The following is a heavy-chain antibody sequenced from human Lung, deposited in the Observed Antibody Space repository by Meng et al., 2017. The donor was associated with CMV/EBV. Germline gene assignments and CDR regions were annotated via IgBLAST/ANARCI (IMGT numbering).Heavy chain of an antibody. CDR1: GYTFHSYG. Sequence: SCKASGYTFHSYGISWVRQAPGQGLEWMGWISAYNGNTKYAQKLQGRVTMTTDTSTSTAYMELRSLRSDDTAVYYCGRGAGANWFDPWGQGTLVTVSS. CDR3: GRGAGANWFDP. D-gene: IGHD1-14*01. CDR2: ISAYNGNT. V-gene: IGHV1-18*01. J-gene: IGHJ5*02.